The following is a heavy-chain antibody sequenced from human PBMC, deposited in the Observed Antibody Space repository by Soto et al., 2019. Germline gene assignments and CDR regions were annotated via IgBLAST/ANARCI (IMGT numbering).Heavy chain of an antibody. Sequence: PGGSLRLSCAASGFTFSSYGMHWVRQAPGKGLEWVAVISYDGSNKYYADSVKGRFTISRDNSKNTLYLQMNSLRAEDTAVYYCARDGPAAGTGGYFDYWGQGTLVTVSS. V-gene: IGHV3-30*03. CDR1: GFTFSSYG. J-gene: IGHJ4*02. CDR2: ISYDGSNK. CDR3: ARDGPAAGTGGYFDY. D-gene: IGHD6-13*01.